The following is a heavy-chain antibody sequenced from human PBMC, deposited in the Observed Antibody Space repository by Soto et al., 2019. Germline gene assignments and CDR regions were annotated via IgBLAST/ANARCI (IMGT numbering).Heavy chain of an antibody. J-gene: IGHJ4*02. D-gene: IGHD3-10*01. V-gene: IGHV3-49*03. CDR1: GFTFGDCA. CDR2: IRTRVYGGTT. CDR3: SRGGAHYYGSPYYFDY. Sequence: PGGSLRLSCTASGFTFGDCAMSWFRQAPGKGLEWVGFIRTRVYGGTTEYAASVKGRFSISRDDSKSIAYLQMNSLKTEDTAVYYCSRGGAHYYGSPYYFDYWGQGTLVTVSS.